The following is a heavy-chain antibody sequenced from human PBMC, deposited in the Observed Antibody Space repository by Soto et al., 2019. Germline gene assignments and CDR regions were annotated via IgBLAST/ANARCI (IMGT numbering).Heavy chain of an antibody. CDR2: IYTSGST. CDR1: GGSISSYY. J-gene: IGHJ6*02. V-gene: IGHV4-4*07. CDR3: ARDEWDPRSYYYYGMDV. Sequence: QSLTCTVSGGSISSYYWSWIRQPAGKGLEWIGRIYTSGSTNYNPSLKSRVTMSVNTSKNQFSLKLSSVTAADTAVYYCARDEWDPRSYYYYGMDVWGQGTTVTVSS. D-gene: IGHD1-26*01.